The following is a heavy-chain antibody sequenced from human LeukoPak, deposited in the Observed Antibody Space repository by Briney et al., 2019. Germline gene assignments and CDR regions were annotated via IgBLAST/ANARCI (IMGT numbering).Heavy chain of an antibody. Sequence: PGGSLRLSCAASGFTFSSYAMHWVRQAPGKGLEWVAFIRYDGSNKYYADSVKGRLTISRDNSKNTLYLQMNSLRAEDTAVYYCAKDLSGYDAFDIWGQGTMVTVSS. J-gene: IGHJ3*02. V-gene: IGHV3-30*02. CDR3: AKDLSGYDAFDI. CDR2: IRYDGSNK. D-gene: IGHD5-12*01. CDR1: GFTFSSYA.